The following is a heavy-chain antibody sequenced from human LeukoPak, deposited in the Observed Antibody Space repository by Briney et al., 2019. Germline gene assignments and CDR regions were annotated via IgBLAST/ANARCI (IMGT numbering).Heavy chain of an antibody. V-gene: IGHV1-69*13. J-gene: IGHJ4*02. CDR3: ARAGYSYGGDYFDY. CDR2: IFPIFVTA. CDR1: GGTFSSYA. Sequence: GASVKVSCKASGGTFSSYAISWVRQAPGQGLRGMGGIFPIFVTANYARKFQGRVTITADESTSTAYMELSSLRSEDTAVYYCARAGYSYGGDYFDYWGQGTLVTVSS. D-gene: IGHD5-18*01.